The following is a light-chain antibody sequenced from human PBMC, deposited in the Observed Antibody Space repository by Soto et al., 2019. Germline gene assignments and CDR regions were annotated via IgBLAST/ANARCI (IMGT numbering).Light chain of an antibody. J-gene: IGKJ3*01. CDR3: PQYGSSLY. Sequence: EIVLTQSPGTLSLSPGERATLSCRASQSVSSSYLAWYQQKPGQAPRLLIYGASSRATGIPDRFSCSGSGADFTLTISRLEPEDFAVYYGPQYGSSLYFGPGTKVDIK. CDR1: QSVSSSY. V-gene: IGKV3-20*01. CDR2: GAS.